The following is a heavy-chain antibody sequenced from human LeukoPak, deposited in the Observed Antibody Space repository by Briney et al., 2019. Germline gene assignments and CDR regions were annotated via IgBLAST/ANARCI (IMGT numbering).Heavy chain of an antibody. Sequence: SXXLSLTCAISGXXXXSNXXAWNXXRXSPXXXLEXLGRTYYRSKWYNGYAVFVKSRIIVNPDTSKNQFSLQLNSVTPEDTAVYYCARSGSGGWIDHWGQGTLVTVSS. CDR2: TYYRSKWYN. CDR1: GXXXXSNXXA. V-gene: IGHV6-1*01. CDR3: ARSGSGGWIDH. J-gene: IGHJ4*02. D-gene: IGHD6-19*01.